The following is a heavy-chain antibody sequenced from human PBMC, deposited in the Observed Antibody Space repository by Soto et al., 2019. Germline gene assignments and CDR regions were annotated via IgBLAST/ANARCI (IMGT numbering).Heavy chain of an antibody. J-gene: IGHJ4*02. CDR3: AKGTDYYETTNPDY. CDR2: ISGSGGST. D-gene: IGHD3-22*01. CDR1: GFTFSSYA. V-gene: IGHV3-23*01. Sequence: EVQLLESGGGLVQPGGSLRLSCAASGFTFSSYAMSWVRQAPGKGLEWVSAISGSGGSTYYADSVKGRFTITRDNSKNTLYLQMNSLRAEDTAVYYCAKGTDYYETTNPDYWGQGTLVTVSS.